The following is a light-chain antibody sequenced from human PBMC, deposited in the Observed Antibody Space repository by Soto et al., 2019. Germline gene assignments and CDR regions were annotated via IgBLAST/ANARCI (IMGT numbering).Light chain of an antibody. CDR3: QQYGSPPLYT. Sequence: EIVLTQSPGTLSLSPGEGATLSCRVSQSVSSTYLAWYQQKPGQAHRLLIYGASSRATDIPDRFSGSGSGTDFTLTISRLEPEDFAVYYCQQYGSPPLYTFGQGTKLEIK. CDR1: QSVSSTY. V-gene: IGKV3-20*01. J-gene: IGKJ2*01. CDR2: GAS.